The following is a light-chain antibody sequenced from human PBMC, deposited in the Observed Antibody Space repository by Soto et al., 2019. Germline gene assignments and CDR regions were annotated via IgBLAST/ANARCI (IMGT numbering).Light chain of an antibody. CDR2: DVS. V-gene: IGLV2-14*01. CDR1: SSDVGGYNY. Sequence: QSALTQPASVSGSPGQSITISCTGTSSDVGGYNYVSWYQQHPGKAPKLMIYDVSNRPSGVSNRFSGSKSGHTASLTISGLQAEDEADYYCSSYTRSSTYVFGTGTKLTVL. CDR3: SSYTRSSTYV. J-gene: IGLJ1*01.